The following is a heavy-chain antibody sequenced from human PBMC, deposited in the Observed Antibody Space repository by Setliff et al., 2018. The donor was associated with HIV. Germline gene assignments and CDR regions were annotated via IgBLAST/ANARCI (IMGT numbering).Heavy chain of an antibody. CDR1: GGSFSGYY. Sequence: SETLSLTCAVYGGSFSGYYWSWVRQPPGKGLEWIGEINHSGSTNSNPSLKSRVTISADTSKNQFSLKLTSVTAADTAVYYCARGRMGYYGSGSYLPWGQGMLDTVSS. CDR3: ARGRMGYYGSGSYLP. D-gene: IGHD3-10*01. CDR2: INHSGST. J-gene: IGHJ5*02. V-gene: IGHV4-34*01.